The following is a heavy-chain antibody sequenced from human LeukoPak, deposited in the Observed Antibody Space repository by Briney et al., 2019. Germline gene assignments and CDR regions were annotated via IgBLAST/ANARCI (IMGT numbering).Heavy chain of an antibody. CDR3: ARDGSGSFYITDF. D-gene: IGHD3-10*01. CDR2: INPNSGGT. Sequence: ASVKVSCKASGYTFTGYYMHWVRQAPGQGLEWMGWINPNSGGTNYAQKFQGRVTMTRDTSISTAYMELSRLRSDDTAVYYCARDGSGSFYITDFWGQGTLVTVSS. V-gene: IGHV1-2*02. CDR1: GYTFTGYY. J-gene: IGHJ4*02.